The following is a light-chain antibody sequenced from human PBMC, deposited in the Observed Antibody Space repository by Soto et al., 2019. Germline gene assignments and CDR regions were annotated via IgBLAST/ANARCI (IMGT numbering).Light chain of an antibody. CDR3: TSFTSSNTWV. CDR1: SSDVGGYDY. J-gene: IGLJ6*01. Sequence: QSALTQPASVSGSPGQSITISCTGTSSDVGGYDYVSWYQQHPGKAPKLMIYEVSNRPSGVSNRFSGSKSGNTASLTISGLQAEDEADYYCTSFTSSNTWVFGTGTQLTVL. V-gene: IGLV2-14*01. CDR2: EVS.